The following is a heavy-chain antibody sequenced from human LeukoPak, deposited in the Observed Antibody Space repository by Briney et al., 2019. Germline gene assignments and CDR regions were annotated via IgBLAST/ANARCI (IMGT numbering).Heavy chain of an antibody. CDR3: ARGDYYDSSGYYYVLAY. J-gene: IGHJ4*02. CDR2: ISYDGSNK. CDR1: GFTFSSYA. Sequence: AGGSLRLSCAASGFTFSSYAMHWVRQAPGKGLEWVAVISYDGSNKYYADSVKGRFTISRDNSKNTLYLQMNSLRAEDTAVYYCARGDYYDSSGYYYVLAYWGQGTLVTVSS. D-gene: IGHD3-22*01. V-gene: IGHV3-30*04.